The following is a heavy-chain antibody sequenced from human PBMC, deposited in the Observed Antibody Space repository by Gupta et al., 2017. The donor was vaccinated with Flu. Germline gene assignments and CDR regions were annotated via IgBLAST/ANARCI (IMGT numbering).Heavy chain of an antibody. J-gene: IGHJ4*02. CDR1: GGSFSGYY. D-gene: IGHD2-8*01. V-gene: IGHV4-34*01. CDR2: INHSGST. CDR3: AREPYCTNGVCEDY. Sequence: QVQLQQWGAGLLKPSETLSLTCAVYGGSFSGYYWSWLRQPPGKGLEWIGEINHSGSTNYNPSLKSRVTISVDTSKNQFSLKLSSVTAADTAVYYCAREPYCTNGVCEDYWGQGTLVTVSS.